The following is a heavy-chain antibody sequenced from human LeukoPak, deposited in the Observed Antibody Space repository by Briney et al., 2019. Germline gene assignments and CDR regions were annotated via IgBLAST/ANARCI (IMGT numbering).Heavy chain of an antibody. CDR3: PRAYSRAYYYYGMDV. CDR2: INHSGST. CDR1: GGSFSGYY. J-gene: IGHJ6*02. Sequence: SETLSLTCAVYGGSFSGYYWSWIRQPPGKGLEWIGEINHSGSTNYNPSLKGRVTISVATSQNQFSLKLSSATAADTAVYYCPRAYSRAYYYYGMDVWSQGPTVTVSS. V-gene: IGHV4-34*01. D-gene: IGHD4-11*01.